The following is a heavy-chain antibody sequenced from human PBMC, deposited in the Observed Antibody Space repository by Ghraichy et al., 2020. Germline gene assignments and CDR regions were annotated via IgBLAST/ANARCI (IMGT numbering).Heavy chain of an antibody. CDR3: ARVSKGY. CDR1: GFNFSTFT. Sequence: GALNISCVGSGFNFSTFTLNWVRQAPGRGLEWVSSISSSSAYIHYVDSVRGRFTISRDNAKNSLYLQMNSLRADDTALYYCARVSKGYWGQGTFVTVSS. V-gene: IGHV3-21*06. CDR2: ISSSSAYI. D-gene: IGHD4-11*01. J-gene: IGHJ4*02.